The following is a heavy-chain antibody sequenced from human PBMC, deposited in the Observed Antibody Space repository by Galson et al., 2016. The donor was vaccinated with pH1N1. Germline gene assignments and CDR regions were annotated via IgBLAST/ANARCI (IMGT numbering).Heavy chain of an antibody. CDR1: GDSVSSNSAA. CDR3: ARDGIAAAGIRRDQYYFDY. Sequence: CAISGDSVSSNSAAWNWIRQSPSRGLEWLGRTYYRPKWYNDYAVSVKSRITINPDTSKNQFSLQLNSVTPEDTAVYYCARDGIAAAGIRRDQYYFDYWGQGTRVTVSS. D-gene: IGHD6-13*01. V-gene: IGHV6-1*01. CDR2: TYYRPKWYN. J-gene: IGHJ4*02.